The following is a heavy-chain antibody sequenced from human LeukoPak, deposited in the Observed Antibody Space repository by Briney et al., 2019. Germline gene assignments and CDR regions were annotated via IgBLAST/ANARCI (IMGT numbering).Heavy chain of an antibody. J-gene: IGHJ5*02. D-gene: IGHD6-13*01. CDR3: ARDGGTAAAGTDWFDP. CDR2: INTDNGNT. Sequence: ASVKVSCKASGYTFTNYAMHWVRQAPGQRLEWMGWINTDNGNTKYSQKFQGRVTITRDTSASTAYMELSSLRSEDTGVYYCARDGGTAAAGTDWFDPWGQGTLVIVSS. V-gene: IGHV1-3*04. CDR1: GYTFTNYA.